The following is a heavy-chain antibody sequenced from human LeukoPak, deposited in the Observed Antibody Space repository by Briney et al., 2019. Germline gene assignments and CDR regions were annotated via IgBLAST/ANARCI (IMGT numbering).Heavy chain of an antibody. CDR1: GFTFSSYE. J-gene: IGHJ6*02. D-gene: IGHD3-10*01. CDR2: ISSSGSII. CDR3: ARDGILWFGELLSASYGLDV. Sequence: GGSLRLSCAASGFTFSSYEMNWVRQAPGKGLEWGSYISSSGSIIYYADSVKGRFTISRDNAKNSLYLQMNSLRAEDTAVYYCARDGILWFGELLSASYGLDVWGQGTTVTVSS. V-gene: IGHV3-48*03.